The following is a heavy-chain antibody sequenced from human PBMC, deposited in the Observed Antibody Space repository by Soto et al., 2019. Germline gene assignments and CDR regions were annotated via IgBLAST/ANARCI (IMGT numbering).Heavy chain of an antibody. CDR3: ARAVEATARFDY. CDR1: GGSISSYY. V-gene: IGHV4-59*08. CDR2: IYYSGST. J-gene: IGHJ4*02. D-gene: IGHD5-12*01. Sequence: SETLSLTCTVSGGSISSYYWSWIRQPPGKGLEWIGYIYYSGSTNYNPSLKSRVTISVDTSKNQFSLKLSSVTAADTAVYYCARAVEATARFDYWGQGTLVTVSS.